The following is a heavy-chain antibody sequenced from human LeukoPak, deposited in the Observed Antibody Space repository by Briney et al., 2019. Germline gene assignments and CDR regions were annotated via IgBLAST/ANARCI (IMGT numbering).Heavy chain of an antibody. V-gene: IGHV4-61*02. J-gene: IGHJ4*02. CDR2: IYTSGST. CDR3: ARDGGSYGSGSYWYLGY. D-gene: IGHD3-10*01. CDR1: GGSISSGTYS. Sequence: SETLSLTCIVSGGSISSGTYSLTWIRQPAGKGLEWIGRIYTSGSTNYNPSLKSRVTISVDTSNNQFSLKLSSVTAADTAVYYCARDGGSYGSGSYWYLGYWGQGTLVTVSS.